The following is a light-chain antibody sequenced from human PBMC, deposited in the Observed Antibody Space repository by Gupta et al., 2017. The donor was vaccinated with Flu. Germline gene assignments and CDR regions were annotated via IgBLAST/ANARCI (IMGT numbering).Light chain of an antibody. V-gene: IGLV1-44*01. CDR1: SSNIGSNT. Sequence: QSVLTQPPSASGTPGQRVTISCSGRSSNIGSNTVTWYQQLPGPAPKLLIYSNNQRPSGVPDRFSGSKSGTSASLAISGLQSEDEADYYCAAWDDSLNGRVFGGGTKLTVL. J-gene: IGLJ3*02. CDR3: AAWDDSLNGRV. CDR2: SNN.